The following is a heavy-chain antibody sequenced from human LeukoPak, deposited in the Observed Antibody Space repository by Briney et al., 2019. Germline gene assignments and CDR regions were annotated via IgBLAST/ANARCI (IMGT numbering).Heavy chain of an antibody. CDR1: GGSFSGYY. CDR2: INHSGST. D-gene: IGHD6-13*01. V-gene: IGHV4-34*01. J-gene: IGHJ4*02. Sequence: SETLSLTCAVYGGSFSGYYWSWIRQPPGKGLEWIGEINHSGSTNYNPSLKSRVTISVDTSKNQFSLKLSSVTAADTAVYYCASRTRAAAGGYFDYWGQGTLVTVSS. CDR3: ASRTRAAAGGYFDY.